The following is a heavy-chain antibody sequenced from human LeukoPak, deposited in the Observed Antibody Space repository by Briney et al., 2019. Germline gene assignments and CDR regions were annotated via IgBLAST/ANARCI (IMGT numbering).Heavy chain of an antibody. CDR1: GYTFTSYD. CDR2: MNPNSGNT. J-gene: IGHJ4*02. V-gene: IGHV1-8*01. CDR3: ARGTTSAHDFWSGYFSYEWIY. Sequence: ASVKVSCKASGYTFTSYDINWVRQAPGQGLEWMGWMNPNSGNTGYAQKFQGRVTMTRNTSISTAYMELSSLRSEDTAVYYCARGTTSAHDFWSGYFSYEWIYWGQGTLVTVSS. D-gene: IGHD3-3*01.